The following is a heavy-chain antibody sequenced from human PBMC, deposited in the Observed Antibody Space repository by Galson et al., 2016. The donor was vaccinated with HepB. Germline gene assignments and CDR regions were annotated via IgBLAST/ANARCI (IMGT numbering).Heavy chain of an antibody. CDR3: ARDIGHSVVDVY. CDR1: GFTFSIYT. D-gene: IGHD2-15*01. Sequence: SLRLSCAASGFTFSIYTMNWVRQAPGKGLEWVSSISSSSSFIYYADSLEGRFTISRDNAKKSLYLQLNSLRNEDTAVYYCARDIGHSVVDVYWGQGTLVTVSS. V-gene: IGHV3-21*01. CDR2: ISSSSSFI. J-gene: IGHJ1*01.